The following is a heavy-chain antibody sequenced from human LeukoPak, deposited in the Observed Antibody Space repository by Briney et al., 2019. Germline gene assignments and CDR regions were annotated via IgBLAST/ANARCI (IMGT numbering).Heavy chain of an antibody. V-gene: IGHV3-30*18. Sequence: GGSLRLSCAASGFTFSNYWMHWVRQAPGKGLDWVAVISYDGCNKYYADSVKGRFTISRDNSKNTLFLQMNSLRAEDTAVYYCAKGSNRGVATIDYWGQGTLVTVSS. CDR1: GFTFSNYW. D-gene: IGHD5-12*01. CDR2: ISYDGCNK. CDR3: AKGSNRGVATIDY. J-gene: IGHJ4*02.